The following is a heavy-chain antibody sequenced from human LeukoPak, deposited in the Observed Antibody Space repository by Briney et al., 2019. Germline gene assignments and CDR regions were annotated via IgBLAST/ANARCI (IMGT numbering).Heavy chain of an antibody. CDR2: IHQRAGA. CDR1: GGSFTDYY. Sequence: SETLSLTCAVYGGSFTDYYWSWIRHLPGKGLEWIGEIHQRAGANYNPSLWGRVTISADTSKTQFSLHLTSVTAADTATFYCARGPVRDDGLTGISYYFGLDVWGHGTTVTVFS. CDR3: ARGPVRDDGLTGISYYFGLDV. J-gene: IGHJ6*02. D-gene: IGHD2-21*02. V-gene: IGHV4-34*01.